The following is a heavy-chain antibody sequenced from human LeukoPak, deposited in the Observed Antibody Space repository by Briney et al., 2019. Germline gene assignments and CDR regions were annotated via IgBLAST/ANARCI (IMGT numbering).Heavy chain of an antibody. CDR1: GGSISSYY. CDR3: ARALGMELPFNWFDP. J-gene: IGHJ5*02. CDR2: IYYSGST. D-gene: IGHD1-7*01. Sequence: SETLSLTCTVSGGSISSYYWSWIRQHPGKGLEWIGYIYYSGSTYYNPSLKSRVTISVDTSKNQFSLKLSSVTAADTAVYYCARALGMELPFNWFDPWGQGTLVTVSS. V-gene: IGHV4-59*06.